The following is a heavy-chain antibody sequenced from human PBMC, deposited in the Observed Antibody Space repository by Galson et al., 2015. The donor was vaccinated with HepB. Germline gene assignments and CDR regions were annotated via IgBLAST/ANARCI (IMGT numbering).Heavy chain of an antibody. V-gene: IGHV3-23*01. CDR1: GFTFSSYA. Sequence: SLRLSCAASGFTFSSYAMSWVRQAPGKGLEWVSVSSGGGGSTHYADSVKGRFTISRDNSKNTLYLQMNSLRVEDTAVYYCARPIPAAGTLGGYYYGMDMWGQGATVIVFS. J-gene: IGHJ6*02. D-gene: IGHD6-13*01. CDR3: ARPIPAAGTLGGYYYGMDM. CDR2: SSGGGGST.